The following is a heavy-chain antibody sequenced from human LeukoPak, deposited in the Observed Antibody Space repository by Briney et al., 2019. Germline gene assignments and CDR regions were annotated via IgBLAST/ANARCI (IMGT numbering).Heavy chain of an antibody. D-gene: IGHD3-16*01. Sequence: SETLSLTCTVSGGSISTYYWSWIGQPPGKGLEWIGYVYYSGNTNYNPSLKSRLTISVDSSKNQFSLKLSSVTAADTAVYYCARDSVSGTLGYWGQGTLVPVSS. V-gene: IGHV4-59*12. CDR3: ARDSVSGTLGY. CDR1: GGSISTYY. CDR2: VYYSGNT. J-gene: IGHJ4*02.